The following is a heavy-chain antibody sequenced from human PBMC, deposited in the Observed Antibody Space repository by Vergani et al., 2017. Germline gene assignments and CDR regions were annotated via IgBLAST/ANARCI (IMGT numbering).Heavy chain of an antibody. CDR3: ATKERITMVRGVIERSVYFDY. V-gene: IGHV1-24*01. Sequence: QVQLVQSGAEVKKPGASVTVSCKVSGYTLTELSMHWVRQAPGKGLEWMGGFDPEDGETIYAQKFQGRVTMTEDTSTDTAYMELSSLRSEDTAVYYCATKERITMVRGVIERSVYFDYWGQGTLVTVAS. D-gene: IGHD3-10*01. CDR1: GYTLTELS. J-gene: IGHJ4*02. CDR2: FDPEDGET.